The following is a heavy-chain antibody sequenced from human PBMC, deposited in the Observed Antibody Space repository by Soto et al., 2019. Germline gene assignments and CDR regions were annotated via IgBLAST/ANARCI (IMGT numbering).Heavy chain of an antibody. J-gene: IGHJ5*01. CDR2: ISDSGGRT. D-gene: IGHD3-22*01. Sequence: GGSLRLSCAASGLTFSSNGMSWVRQAPGKGLEWVSGISDSGGRTYYADSVKGRFTISRDNSKNTLYLQMNSLRAEDTAVYYCAKDESRVVVPDNWFDSWGQGTLVTVSS. CDR1: GLTFSSNG. V-gene: IGHV3-23*01. CDR3: AKDESRVVVPDNWFDS.